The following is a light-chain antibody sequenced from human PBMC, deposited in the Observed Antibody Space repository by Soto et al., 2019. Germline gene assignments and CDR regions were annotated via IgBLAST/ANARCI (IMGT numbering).Light chain of an antibody. CDR1: SGSIASNY. Sequence: NFMLTQPHSVSESPGKTVTISCTGSSGSIASNYVQWYQQRPGSAPTTVIYEDNQRPSGVPDRFSGSIDSSSNSASLTISGLKTEDEADYYCQSYDSYSVVFGGGTKLTVL. CDR2: EDN. CDR3: QSYDSYSVV. V-gene: IGLV6-57*02. J-gene: IGLJ2*01.